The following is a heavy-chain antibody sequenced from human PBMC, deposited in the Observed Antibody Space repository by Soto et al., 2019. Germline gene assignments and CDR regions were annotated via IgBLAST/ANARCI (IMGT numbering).Heavy chain of an antibody. CDR1: GFTFGDYW. J-gene: IGHJ4*02. V-gene: IGHV3-74*03. Sequence: PGGSLRLSCAASGFTFGDYWMHWVRQPPGKGPEWVSRMTGDGRTTQYADSVKGRFTASRDNAKSTLYLQMNSLRAEDTAVYYCATAEVDYWGQGTLVTVS. CDR3: ATAEVDY. CDR2: MTGDGRTT.